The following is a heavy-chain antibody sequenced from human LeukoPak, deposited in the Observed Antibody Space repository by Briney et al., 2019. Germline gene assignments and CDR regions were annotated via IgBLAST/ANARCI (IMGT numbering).Heavy chain of an antibody. J-gene: IGHJ4*02. D-gene: IGHD6-13*01. V-gene: IGHV1-69*04. CDR2: IIPILGIA. Sequence: ASVKVSCKASGGTFSSYAISWVRQAPGQGLEWMGRIIPILGIANYAQKFQGRVTITADKSTGTAYMELSSLRSEDTAVYYCARSSGYRADYFDYWGQGTLVTVSS. CDR1: GGTFSSYA. CDR3: ARSSGYRADYFDY.